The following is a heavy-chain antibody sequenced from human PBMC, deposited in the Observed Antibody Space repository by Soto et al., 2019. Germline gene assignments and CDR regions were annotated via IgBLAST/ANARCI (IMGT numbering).Heavy chain of an antibody. Sequence: RGSRRLSCVASGFTFSDYYMTWIRQAPGKGLEWVSYISSHGVSMYYGDSVKGRFTISRDDAENSLHLQMNSLRAEDTAVYYCARLASLGHPYYFGMEVWGQGTTVSVSS. CDR1: GFTFSDYY. CDR2: ISSHGVSM. V-gene: IGHV3-11*01. CDR3: ARLASLGHPYYFGMEV. J-gene: IGHJ6*02.